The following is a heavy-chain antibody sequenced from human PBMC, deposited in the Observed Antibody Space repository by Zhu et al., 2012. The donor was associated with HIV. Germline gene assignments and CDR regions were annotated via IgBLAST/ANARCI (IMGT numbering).Heavy chain of an antibody. CDR1: GGSITNHC. CDR3: ARNVVFPAAAPHAFEV. CDR2: ISQTGNT. D-gene: IGHD2-2*01. V-gene: IGHV4-59*11. Sequence: QVQLQESGPGLVKPSETLSPTCTVSGGSITNHCWSWIRQPPGKGLEWIGYISQTGNTKYNPSLRSRVSISVDTSKNRFALKLSSMTAADTAVYYCARNVVFPAAAPHAFEVWGQGTMVTV. J-gene: IGHJ3*01.